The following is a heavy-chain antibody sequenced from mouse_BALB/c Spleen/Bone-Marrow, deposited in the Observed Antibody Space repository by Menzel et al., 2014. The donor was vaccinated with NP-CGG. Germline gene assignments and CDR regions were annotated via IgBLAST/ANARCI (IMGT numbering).Heavy chain of an antibody. CDR2: INPDSRTI. Sequence: EVKLLESGGGLAQPGGSLKLSCAASGFDFRRYWMSWVRQAPGKGLQWIGEINPDSRTINYTPSLKDKFIISRDNAKNTLYLQMTKVRSEDTALYYCARGSYYGHLDYWGQGTTLTVSS. CDR3: ARGSYYGHLDY. J-gene: IGHJ2*01. CDR1: GFDFRRYW. D-gene: IGHD2-1*01. V-gene: IGHV4-1*02.